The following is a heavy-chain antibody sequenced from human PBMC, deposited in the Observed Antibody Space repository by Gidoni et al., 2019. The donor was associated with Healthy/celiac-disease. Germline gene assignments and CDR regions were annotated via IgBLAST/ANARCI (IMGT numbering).Heavy chain of an antibody. V-gene: IGHV1-8*01. CDR1: GYTFSSYD. Sequence: QVQLVQSGTEVKKPGASVKVSCKASGYTFSSYDINWVRQATGQGLEWMGWMNANSGNTGYAQKFQGRVTMTRNISISTAYMELNSLRSEDTAVYYCARVDIGIFGVVTGPLVMDVWGKGTTVTVSS. CDR3: ARVDIGIFGVVTGPLVMDV. CDR2: MNANSGNT. D-gene: IGHD3-3*01. J-gene: IGHJ6*04.